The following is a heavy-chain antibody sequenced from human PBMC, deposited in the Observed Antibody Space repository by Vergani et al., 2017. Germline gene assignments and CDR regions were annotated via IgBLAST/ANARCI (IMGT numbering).Heavy chain of an antibody. CDR2: ISGSGGST. Sequence: EVQLLESGGGLVQPGGSLRLSCAASGFTFSSSAMSWVRQAPGKGLEWVAAISGSGGSTYYADSVKGRFTSSRDNSKNTLYLQMNSLRAEDTAVYYCAEDLGLEGTMLVVAEKLDYWGQGTLVTVSS. D-gene: IGHD3-22*01. CDR1: GFTFSSSA. CDR3: AEDLGLEGTMLVVAEKLDY. V-gene: IGHV3-23*01. J-gene: IGHJ4*02.